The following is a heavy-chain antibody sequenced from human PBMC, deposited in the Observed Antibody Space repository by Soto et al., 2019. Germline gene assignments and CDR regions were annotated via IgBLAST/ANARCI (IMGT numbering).Heavy chain of an antibody. Sequence: EVQLVESGGGLVQPGGSLRLSCAASGFTFSSYWMHWVRQAPGKGLVWVSRINSDGSSTVYADSVKGRFTISRDNAKNTLYLQMNSLRDEDTAVYYCARVYCSGGSCYSVDYWGQGTLVTVSS. V-gene: IGHV3-74*01. CDR1: GFTFSSYW. J-gene: IGHJ4*02. CDR3: ARVYCSGGSCYSVDY. D-gene: IGHD2-15*01. CDR2: INSDGSST.